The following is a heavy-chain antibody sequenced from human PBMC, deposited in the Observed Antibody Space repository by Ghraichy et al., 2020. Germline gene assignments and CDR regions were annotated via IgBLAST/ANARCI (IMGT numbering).Heavy chain of an antibody. CDR2: IYSGGST. V-gene: IGHV3-66*02. CDR3: ARDPDYGGRDI. CDR1: GFTVSSNY. Sequence: LSLTCAASGFTVSSNYMSWVRQAPGKGLEWVSVIYSGGSTYYADSVKGRFTISRDNSKNTLYLQMNSLRAEDTAVYYCARDPDYGGRDIWGQGTMVTVSS. D-gene: IGHD4-23*01. J-gene: IGHJ3*02.